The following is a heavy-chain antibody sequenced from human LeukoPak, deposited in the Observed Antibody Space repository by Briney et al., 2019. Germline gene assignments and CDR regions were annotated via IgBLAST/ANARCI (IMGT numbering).Heavy chain of an antibody. CDR3: ARALYCSSTSCYYYGMDV. J-gene: IGHJ6*02. CDR1: GFTFSSYA. D-gene: IGHD2-2*01. Sequence: GSLRLSCAASGFTFSSYAMHWVRQPPGKGLEWIGEINHSGSTNYNPSLKSRVTISVDTSKNQFSLKLSSVTAADTAVYYCARALYCSSTSCYYYGMDVWGQGTTVTVSS. CDR2: INHSGST. V-gene: IGHV4-34*01.